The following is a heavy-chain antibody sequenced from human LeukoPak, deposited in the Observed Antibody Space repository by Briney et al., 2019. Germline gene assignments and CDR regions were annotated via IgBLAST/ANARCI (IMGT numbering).Heavy chain of an antibody. CDR3: ARGDYSNYSFDY. Sequence: SETLSLTCTVSSGSISTSNYYWGWVRQPPGKALEWIGNIFYSGSTYYSPSLKSRVTISVDTSKNQFSLKLSSVTAADTAVYYCARGDYSNYSFDYWGQGTLVTVSS. CDR1: SGSISTSNYY. CDR2: IFYSGST. D-gene: IGHD4-11*01. J-gene: IGHJ4*02. V-gene: IGHV4-39*07.